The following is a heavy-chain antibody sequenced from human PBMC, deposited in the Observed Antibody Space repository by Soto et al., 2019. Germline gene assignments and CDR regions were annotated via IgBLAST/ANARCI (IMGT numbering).Heavy chain of an antibody. CDR3: ARDRRYHDFWSGYADNSYYYGLDV. CDR1: GFTVSSNY. J-gene: IGHJ6*01. D-gene: IGHD3-3*01. Sequence: GGSLRLSCAASGFTVSSNYMSWVRQAPGKGLEWVSVIYSGGSTYYADSVKGRFTISRDNSKNTLYLQMNSLRAEDTAVYYCARDRRYHDFWSGYADNSYYYGLDVWGQGTTVTV. V-gene: IGHV3-53*01. CDR2: IYSGGST.